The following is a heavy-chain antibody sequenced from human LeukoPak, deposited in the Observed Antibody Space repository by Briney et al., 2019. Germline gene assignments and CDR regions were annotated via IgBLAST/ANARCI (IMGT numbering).Heavy chain of an antibody. CDR3: AREYYDFWSGPVYPYYYYYYMDV. V-gene: IGHV4-59*11. CDR2: IYYSGST. Sequence: PSETLSFTCTGTGCSMSSHYWSWIRQPPGKGLEWIGYIYYSGSTNYNPSLKSRVTISVDTSKNQFSLKLSSVTAADTAVYYCAREYYDFWSGPVYPYYYYYYMDVWGKGTTVTVSS. CDR1: GCSMSSHY. J-gene: IGHJ6*03. D-gene: IGHD3-3*01.